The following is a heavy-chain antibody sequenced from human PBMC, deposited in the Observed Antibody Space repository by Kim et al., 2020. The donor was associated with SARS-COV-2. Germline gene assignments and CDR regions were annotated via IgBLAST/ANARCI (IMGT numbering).Heavy chain of an antibody. D-gene: IGHD3-16*01. Sequence: GGSLRLSCAASGFAFSSYAMNWVRQTPGKGLEWVSSISDSGRSAYYADSLRGRFTIDRDNARNSLFLQLNSLTAEDTAIYYCARRLDKNDFQPFDSWGQG. CDR2: ISDSGRSA. J-gene: IGHJ4*02. CDR3: ARRLDKNDFQPFDS. V-gene: IGHV3-21*01. CDR1: GFAFSSYA.